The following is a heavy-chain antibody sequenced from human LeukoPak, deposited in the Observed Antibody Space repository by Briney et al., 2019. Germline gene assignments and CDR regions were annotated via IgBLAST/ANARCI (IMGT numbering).Heavy chain of an antibody. CDR3: AGGYCSSTSCKPFWFDP. CDR2: IKQDGSDK. V-gene: IGHV3-7*01. CDR1: GFTFTTYW. D-gene: IGHD2-2*01. J-gene: IGHJ5*02. Sequence: QTGGSLRLSCAASGFTFTTYWMTWVRQAPGKGLEWLANIKQDGSDKHYVDSVKGRFTISRDNAKNSLYLQMNSLRAEDTAVYYCAGGYCSSTSCKPFWFDPWGQGTLVTVSS.